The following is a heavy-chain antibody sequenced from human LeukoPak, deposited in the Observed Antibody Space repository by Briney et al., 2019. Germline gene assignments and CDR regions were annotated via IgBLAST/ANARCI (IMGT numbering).Heavy chain of an antibody. Sequence: ASVKVSCKASGYTFTSCGIRWVRQAPGQGLEWMGWISAYSGNTNYAQTLQGRVTMTTDTSTSTAYMELRSLRSDDTAVYYCARGGYYDFWSGYYAAFDIWGQGTMVTVSS. CDR2: ISAYSGNT. V-gene: IGHV1-18*01. D-gene: IGHD3-3*01. CDR3: ARGGYYDFWSGYYAAFDI. CDR1: GYTFTSCG. J-gene: IGHJ3*02.